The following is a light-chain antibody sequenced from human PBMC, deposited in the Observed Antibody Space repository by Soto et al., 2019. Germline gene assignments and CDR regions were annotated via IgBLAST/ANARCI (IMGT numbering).Light chain of an antibody. CDR2: GAS. CDR1: QSVSSGF. Sequence: EIVLTQSPGILSLSPGERATLSCRASQSVSSGFLAWYQQKPGQAPRLLIYGASTRATGIPDRFSGSGSETDFSLTISRLEPEDFALYYCQQYDTSPITFGQGTRLQMK. V-gene: IGKV3-20*01. CDR3: QQYDTSPIT. J-gene: IGKJ5*01.